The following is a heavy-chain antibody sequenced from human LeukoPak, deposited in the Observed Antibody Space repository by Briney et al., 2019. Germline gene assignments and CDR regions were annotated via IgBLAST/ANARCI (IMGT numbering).Heavy chain of an antibody. D-gene: IGHD6-6*01. CDR1: GFTFSSYS. J-gene: IGHJ6*03. CDR2: ISSSSSYI. CDR3: ARIYSSSSGSYYYYMDV. V-gene: IGHV3-21*01. Sequence: GGSLRLSCAASGFTFSSYSMNWVRQAPGKGLEWVSSISSSSSYIYYADSVKGRFTISRDNAKNSLYLQMNSLRAEDTAVYYCARIYSSSSGSYYYYMDVWGKGTTVTVSS.